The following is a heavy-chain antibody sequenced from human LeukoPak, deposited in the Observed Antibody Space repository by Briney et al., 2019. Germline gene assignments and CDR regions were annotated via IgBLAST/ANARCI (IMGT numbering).Heavy chain of an antibody. CDR1: GFTFSSYA. CDR3: AKDDRIQTRRYSYNY. Sequence: GGSLRLSGAASGFTFSSYAMSWVRQAPGKGLEWVSVISGSGGSTSYADSVKGRFTISRDNSMNTLYLQMNSLRAEDTAVYYCAKDDRIQTRRYSYNYWGQGTLVTVSS. V-gene: IGHV3-23*01. D-gene: IGHD5-18*01. J-gene: IGHJ4*02. CDR2: ISGSGGST.